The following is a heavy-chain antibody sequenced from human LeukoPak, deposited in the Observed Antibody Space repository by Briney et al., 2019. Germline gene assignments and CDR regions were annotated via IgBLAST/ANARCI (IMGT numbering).Heavy chain of an antibody. D-gene: IGHD1-1*01. CDR2: ISYDGSNK. CDR3: AKTGTTGYFDY. J-gene: IGHJ4*02. V-gene: IGHV3-30*18. CDR1: GFTFSGYG. Sequence: GKSLRLSCAASGFTFSGYGMHWVRQAPGKGLEWVAVISYDGSNKYYADSVKGRFTTSRDNSKNTLYLQMNRLRAEDTAVYYCAKTGTTGYFDYWGQGTLVTVSS.